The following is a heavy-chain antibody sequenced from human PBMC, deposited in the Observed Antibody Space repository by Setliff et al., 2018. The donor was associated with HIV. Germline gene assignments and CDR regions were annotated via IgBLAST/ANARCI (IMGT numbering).Heavy chain of an antibody. V-gene: IGHV1-46*01. CDR2: INPSGGST. Sequence: ASVKVSCKASGYTFTSYYMHWVRQAPGQGLEWMGIINPSGGSTSYAQKFQGRVTMTRDTSTSTVYVELSSLRSEDTAVYYCASGPLTVTKLLPSYYYGMDVWGQGTTVTVSS. D-gene: IGHD4-17*01. J-gene: IGHJ6*02. CDR3: ASGPLTVTKLLPSYYYGMDV. CDR1: GYTFTSYY.